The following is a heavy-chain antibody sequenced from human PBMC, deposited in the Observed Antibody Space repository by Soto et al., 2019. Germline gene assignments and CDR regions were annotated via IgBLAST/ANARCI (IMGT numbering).Heavy chain of an antibody. Sequence: PSETLSLTCTVSGGSISSYYWSWIRQPPGKGLEWIGYIYYSGSTNYNPSLKSRVTISVDTSKNQFSLKLSSVTAADTAVYYCARYYDILTGENWFDPWGQGTLVTVSS. V-gene: IGHV4-59*01. D-gene: IGHD3-9*01. CDR2: IYYSGST. J-gene: IGHJ5*02. CDR1: GGSISSYY. CDR3: ARYYDILTGENWFDP.